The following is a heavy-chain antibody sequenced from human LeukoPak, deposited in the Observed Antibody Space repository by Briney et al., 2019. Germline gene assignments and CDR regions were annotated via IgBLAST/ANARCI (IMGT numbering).Heavy chain of an antibody. V-gene: IGHV4-34*01. Sequence: SSETLSLTCAVYGGSSSGHYWTWIRRPPGKGLEWIGEINHSGSTTYNPSLNNRVTISVDTSKNQFSLKMSSVTAADTAVYYCARPRYGSGSLDSWGQGTLVTVSS. CDR2: INHSGST. J-gene: IGHJ4*02. D-gene: IGHD3-10*01. CDR3: ARPRYGSGSLDS. CDR1: GGSSSGHY.